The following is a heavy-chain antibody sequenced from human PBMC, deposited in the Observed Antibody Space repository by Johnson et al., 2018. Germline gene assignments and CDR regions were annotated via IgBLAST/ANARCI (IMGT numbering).Heavy chain of an antibody. D-gene: IGHD1-1*01. CDR1: GFTLSRPW. CDR2: INSDGSNA. Sequence: VQLQESGGGLVQPVGSLRLSCAASGFTLSRPWMHWVRQVPGKGLVWVSRINSDGSNAQYADSVRGRFTISRDNANSTLYLQRNSLRAEDTAVYYCAREGNWNLDYWGRGTLVTVSS. CDR3: AREGNWNLDY. J-gene: IGHJ4*02. V-gene: IGHV3-74*03.